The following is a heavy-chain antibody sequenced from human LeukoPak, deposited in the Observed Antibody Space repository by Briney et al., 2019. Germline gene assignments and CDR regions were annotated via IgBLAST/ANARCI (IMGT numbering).Heavy chain of an antibody. V-gene: IGHV3-7*01. CDR1: GFTFSSYS. CDR3: ARDLVGATPDY. Sequence: GGSLRLSCAASGFTFSSYSMSWVRQAPGKGLEWVANIKQDGSEKYYVDSVKGRFTISRDNAKNSLYLQMNSLRAEDTAVYYCARDLVGATPDYWGQGTLVTVSS. CDR2: IKQDGSEK. J-gene: IGHJ4*02. D-gene: IGHD1-26*01.